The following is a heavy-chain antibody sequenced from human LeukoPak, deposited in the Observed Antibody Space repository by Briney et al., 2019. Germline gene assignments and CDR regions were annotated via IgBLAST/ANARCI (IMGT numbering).Heavy chain of an antibody. V-gene: IGHV4-30-4*01. CDR2: IYYSGST. CDR3: ARDLNATTGFLFDP. D-gene: IGHD1-14*01. Sequence: SQTLSLTCTVSGGSISSGDYYWSWIRQPPGKGLEWIGYIYYSGSTYYNPSLKSRVTISVDTSKNQFSLKLSSVTAADTAVYYCARDLNATTGFLFDPWGQGTLVTVSS. J-gene: IGHJ5*02. CDR1: GGSISSGDYY.